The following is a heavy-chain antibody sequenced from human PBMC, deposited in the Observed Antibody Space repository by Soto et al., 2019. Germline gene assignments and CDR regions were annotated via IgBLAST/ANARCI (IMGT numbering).Heavy chain of an antibody. CDR3: AKGGRQWLVTSDFNY. CDR1: GFTFSSYW. CDR2: VSHDGRNT. D-gene: IGHD6-19*01. V-gene: IGHV3-30*18. J-gene: IGHJ4*02. Sequence: GGSLRLSCAASGFTFSSYWMSWVRXXPVKGLEWVAVVSHDGRNTHYADSVKGRFTISRDSSKNTVSLEMTSLRAEDTAVYYCAKGGRQWLVTSDFNYWGQGALVTVSS.